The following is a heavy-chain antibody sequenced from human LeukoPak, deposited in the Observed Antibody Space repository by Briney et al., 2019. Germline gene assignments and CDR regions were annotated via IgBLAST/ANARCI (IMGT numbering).Heavy chain of an antibody. CDR3: ARDSYWQQLVSGVLFDY. CDR1: GFTFDDYG. V-gene: IGHV3-20*04. J-gene: IGHJ4*02. Sequence: PGGYLRLSCAASGFTFDDYGMSSVRQAAGKRLEWATGLNWNGGSTVYADSVKGRFTISRENAKNSLYLQRNCLRAEDTALYYCARDSYWQQLVSGVLFDYWGQGTLVTVSS. D-gene: IGHD6-13*01. CDR2: LNWNGGST.